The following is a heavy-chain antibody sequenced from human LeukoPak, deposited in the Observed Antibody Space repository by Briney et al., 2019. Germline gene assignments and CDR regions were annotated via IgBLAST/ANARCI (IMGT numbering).Heavy chain of an antibody. CDR2: INHSGST. CDR3: ARGPALYYFGSSGYYPLFDY. J-gene: IGHJ4*02. D-gene: IGHD3-22*01. V-gene: IGHV4-34*01. CDR1: GGSFSGHY. Sequence: SETLSLTCAVYGGSFSGHYWSWIRQPPGKGLEWIGEINHSGSTNYNPSLESRVTISVDTSKNHFSLKLSSVTAVDTAVYYCARGPALYYFGSSGYYPLFDYWGQGTLVTVSS.